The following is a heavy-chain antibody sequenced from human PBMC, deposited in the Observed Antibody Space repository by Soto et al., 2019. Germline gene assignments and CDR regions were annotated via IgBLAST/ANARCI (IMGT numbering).Heavy chain of an antibody. Sequence: EVHLVESGGGLIQPGGSLRLSCAASGFTVSSNDMSWVRQVPGKGLECVSLIYSGGSTYYADSVRGRFTISRDNSKNTLYLQMNSLRDEDTAVYYCASGIAAAGTFDYWGQGTLVTVSS. J-gene: IGHJ4*02. V-gene: IGHV3-53*01. D-gene: IGHD6-13*01. CDR1: GFTVSSND. CDR2: IYSGGST. CDR3: ASGIAAAGTFDY.